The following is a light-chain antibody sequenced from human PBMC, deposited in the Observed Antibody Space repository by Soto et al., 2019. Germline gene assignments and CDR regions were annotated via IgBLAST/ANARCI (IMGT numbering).Light chain of an antibody. CDR2: AAS. V-gene: IGKV1-6*01. CDR3: LQDYNYPYT. J-gene: IGKJ2*01. CDR1: QGIRND. Sequence: AIQMTQSPSSLSASVGDRVTITCRASQGIRNDLGWYQQKPGKAPKLLIYAASSLQSGVPSRLSGSGSGTDFTLTISSLQPEDFSTYYGLQDYNYPYTFGQGTKLEIK.